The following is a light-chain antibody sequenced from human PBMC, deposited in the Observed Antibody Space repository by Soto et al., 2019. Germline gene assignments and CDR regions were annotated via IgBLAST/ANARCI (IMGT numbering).Light chain of an antibody. CDR1: QSISNW. CDR3: QQYHSYSPT. CDR2: KAS. Sequence: DIQMTQSPSTLSASVGDRVTITCRASQSISNWLAWYQQKPGKAPKLLIYKASSLESGVPSRFSGSGSGTEFTLTISSLQPDDFATYYCQQYHSYSPTFGQGTKVDIK. V-gene: IGKV1-5*03. J-gene: IGKJ1*01.